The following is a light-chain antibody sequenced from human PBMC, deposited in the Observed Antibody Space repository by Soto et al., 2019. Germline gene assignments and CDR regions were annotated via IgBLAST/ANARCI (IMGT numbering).Light chain of an antibody. V-gene: IGKV3-20*01. CDR1: KTVYINS. CDR2: GAA. Sequence: EIVLTQSPGTLSLSPGETATLSCRAGKTVYINSLAWYQQKPGQPPRLLIYGAATRASGVPDRFSGSGSVADFALTITRLEPEDFAVYYCQQYGTAPLTFGPGTRVD. J-gene: IGKJ3*01. CDR3: QQYGTAPLT.